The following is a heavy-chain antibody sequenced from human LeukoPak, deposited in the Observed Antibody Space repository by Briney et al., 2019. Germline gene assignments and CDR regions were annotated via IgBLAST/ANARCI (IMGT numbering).Heavy chain of an antibody. CDR3: ARDGGYYGSGSRKITPNFDY. Sequence: ASVKVSCKASGYTFTSYYMHWVRQAPGQGLEWMGIINPSGGSTSYAQKFQGRVTMTRDMSTSTVYMELSSLRSEDTAVYYCARDGGYYGSGSRKITPNFDYWGQGTLVTVSS. D-gene: IGHD3-10*01. CDR2: INPSGGST. V-gene: IGHV1-46*01. CDR1: GYTFTSYY. J-gene: IGHJ4*02.